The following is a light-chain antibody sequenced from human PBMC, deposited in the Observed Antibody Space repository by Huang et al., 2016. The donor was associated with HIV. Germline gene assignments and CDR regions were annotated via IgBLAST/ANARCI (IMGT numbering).Light chain of an antibody. CDR2: DAA. V-gene: IGKV3-11*01. CDR3: QQRNDGPPYT. Sequence: EVVLTQSPATLSLSPGERATLSCRASPSVTNFLAWNQQQPGPPPRLLIYDAAARATRNLPMFSGSGFGTEFTLTISSLEPEDFAVYYGQQRNDGPPYTFGQGTRLEIK. CDR1: PSVTNF. J-gene: IGKJ2*01.